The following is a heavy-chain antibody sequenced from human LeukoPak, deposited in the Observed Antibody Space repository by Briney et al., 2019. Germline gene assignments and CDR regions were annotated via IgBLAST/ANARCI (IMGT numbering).Heavy chain of an antibody. J-gene: IGHJ5*02. CDR2: IIPILGIA. D-gene: IGHD1-7*01. CDR1: GGTFSSYA. V-gene: IGHV1-69*04. CDR3: ARSRITGTRDDFPESRFDP. Sequence: SVKVSCKASGGTFSSYAISWVRQAPGQGLEWMGRIIPILGIANYDQKFEGRVTISADKSRSAAYMELSRLRYEERAVYYCARSRITGTRDDFPESRFDPWGQGTLVTVSS.